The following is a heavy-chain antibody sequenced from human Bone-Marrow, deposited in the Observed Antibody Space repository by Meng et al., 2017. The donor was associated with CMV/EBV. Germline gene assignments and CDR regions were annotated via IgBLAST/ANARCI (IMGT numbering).Heavy chain of an antibody. D-gene: IGHD2-15*01. J-gene: IGHJ4*02. CDR3: AISSVVVVAADFDY. CDR1: GFTFSSYW. V-gene: IGHV3-74*01. CDR2: INSDGSST. Sequence: GESLKISCAASGFTFSSYWMHWVRQAPGKGLVWVSRINSDGSSTSYADSVKGRFTISRDNAKNTLYLQMNSLRAEDTAVYYCAISSVVVVAADFDYWGRGTLVTVSS.